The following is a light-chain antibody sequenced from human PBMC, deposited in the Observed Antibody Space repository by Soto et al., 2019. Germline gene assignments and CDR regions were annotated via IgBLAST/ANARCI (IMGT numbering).Light chain of an antibody. J-gene: IGKJ1*01. Sequence: DIVMTQSPDSLTVSLGERATINCKSSQSVLYSSNNKNYLAWYHQKPGQPPKLLIYWASTRESGVTDRFSGSGSGTDFTLTISSLQAEDVAVYYCKQSYSTPPTFGQGTKVEIK. CDR3: KQSYSTPPT. CDR2: WAS. CDR1: QSVLYSSNNKNY. V-gene: IGKV4-1*01.